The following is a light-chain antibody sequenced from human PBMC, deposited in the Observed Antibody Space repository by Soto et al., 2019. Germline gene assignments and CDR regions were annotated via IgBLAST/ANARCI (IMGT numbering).Light chain of an antibody. CDR2: SAS. CDR1: QSISSY. CDR3: QQSYSTPWT. Sequence: DIQMTQSPSSLSASVGDRVTITCRASQSISSYLNWYHQKPGKAPKLLIYSASSLQSGVPSRFSGSGSGTDFTLTISSLQPEDVATYYCQQSYSTPWTVGQGTNVEIK. J-gene: IGKJ1*01. V-gene: IGKV1-39*01.